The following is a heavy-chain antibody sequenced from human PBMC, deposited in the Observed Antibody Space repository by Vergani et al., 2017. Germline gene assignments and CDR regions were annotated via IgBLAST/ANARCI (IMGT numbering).Heavy chain of an antibody. CDR3: ATDLSGCSSTSCYTVRVGRGMDV. J-gene: IGHJ6*02. CDR2: ISGSGGST. Sequence: EVQLLESGGGLVQTGGSLRLSCAASGFTFSSYAMSWVRQAPGKGLEWVSAISGSGGSTYYADSVKGRFTISRDNSKNTLYLQMNSLRAEDTAVYYCATDLSGCSSTSCYTVRVGRGMDVWSQGSTVTVSS. D-gene: IGHD2-2*02. V-gene: IGHV3-23*01. CDR1: GFTFSSYA.